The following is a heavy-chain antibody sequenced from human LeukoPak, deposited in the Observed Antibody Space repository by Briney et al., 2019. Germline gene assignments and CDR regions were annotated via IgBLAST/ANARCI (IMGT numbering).Heavy chain of an antibody. CDR2: INHSGST. D-gene: IGHD3-22*01. J-gene: IGHJ5*02. CDR1: GGSFSGYY. Sequence: PSETLSLTCAVYGGSFSGYYWSWIRQPPGKGLEWIGEINHSGSTNYNPSLKSRVTISVDTSKNQFSLKLSSVTAADTAVYYCASSQPYSYDSSGYPSWGQGTLVTVSS. V-gene: IGHV4-34*01. CDR3: ASSQPYSYDSSGYPS.